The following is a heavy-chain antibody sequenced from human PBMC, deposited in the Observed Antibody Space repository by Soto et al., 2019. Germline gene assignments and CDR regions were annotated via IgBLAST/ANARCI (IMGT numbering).Heavy chain of an antibody. CDR1: GYSFTSYW. Sequence: GESLKISCKGSGYSFTSYWISWVRQMPGKGLEWMGRIDPSDSYTNYSPSFQGHVTISADKSISTAYLQWSSLKASDTAMYYCARQSTGSGSFISYYGMDGWGQGTKVTV. J-gene: IGHJ6*02. D-gene: IGHD3-10*01. CDR3: ARQSTGSGSFISYYGMDG. CDR2: IDPSDSYT. V-gene: IGHV5-10-1*01.